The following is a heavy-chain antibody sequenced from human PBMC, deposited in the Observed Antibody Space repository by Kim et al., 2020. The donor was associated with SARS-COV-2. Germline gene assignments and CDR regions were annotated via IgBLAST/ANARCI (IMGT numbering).Heavy chain of an antibody. CDR2: ISSTGST. CDR1: GGSISSYY. Sequence: SETLSLTCTVSGGSISSYYWSWIRQPPGKGLEWIAYISSTGSTNYNPSLRSRVTISVDTSKNQFSLKVASVTAADTAVYFCARHEYRTFDYWGQGTLVTVSS. D-gene: IGHD5-12*01. V-gene: IGHV4-59*08. CDR3: ARHEYRTFDY. J-gene: IGHJ4*02.